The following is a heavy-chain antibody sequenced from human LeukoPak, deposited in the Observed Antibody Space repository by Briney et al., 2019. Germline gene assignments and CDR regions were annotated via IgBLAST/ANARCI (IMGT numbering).Heavy chain of an antibody. CDR2: ISDDGRKK. D-gene: IGHD3-9*01. J-gene: IGHJ4*02. CDR3: AKWNGDFLTGYYLDD. Sequence: GGSLRLSCAASGFTFSRYGMHWVRQAPGKGLECVALISDDGRKKFYADSVKDRFTISRDDSKNTLYLQMSSLRAEDTAIYYCAKWNGDFLTGYYLDDWGQGTLVTVSS. V-gene: IGHV3-30*18. CDR1: GFTFSRYG.